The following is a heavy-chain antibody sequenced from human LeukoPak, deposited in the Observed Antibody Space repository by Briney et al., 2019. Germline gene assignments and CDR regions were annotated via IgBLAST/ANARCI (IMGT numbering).Heavy chain of an antibody. V-gene: IGHV1-8*01. Sequence: ASVKVSCKASGYTFTSYDINWVRQATGQGLEWMGWMNPNSGNTGYAQKFQGRVTVTRNTSISTAYMELSSLRSEDTALYYCAKDHSSGWYVPYYMDVWGKGTTVTVSS. J-gene: IGHJ6*03. CDR1: GYTFTSYD. CDR3: AKDHSSGWYVPYYMDV. D-gene: IGHD6-19*01. CDR2: MNPNSGNT.